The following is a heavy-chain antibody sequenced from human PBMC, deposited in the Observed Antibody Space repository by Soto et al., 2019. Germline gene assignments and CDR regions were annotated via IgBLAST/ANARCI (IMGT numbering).Heavy chain of an antibody. D-gene: IGHD2-2*01. CDR2: INHSGST. J-gene: IGHJ3*02. CDR3: PSEAYTQLGYDAFDS. Sequence: PSLTLSCTCSVYSGSVSGYYWSWIRQPPGKGLEWIGEINHSGSTNYNPSLKSRVTRSVDSCKTHCFLRLKSVTAADTAVYCCPSEAYTQLGYDAFDSWGQRTMFTVSS. CDR1: SGSVSGYY. V-gene: IGHV4-34*01.